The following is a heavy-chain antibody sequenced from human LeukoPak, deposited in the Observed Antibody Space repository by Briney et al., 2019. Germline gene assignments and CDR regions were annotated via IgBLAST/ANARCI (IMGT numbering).Heavy chain of an antibody. CDR2: IWYDGSNK. V-gene: IGHV3-33*01. J-gene: IGHJ5*02. CDR3: ARTRPDRNWFDP. CDR1: GFTFSSYG. Sequence: GRSLRLSCAASGFTFSSYGMHWVRQAPGKGLEWVAVIWYDGSNKYYADSVKGRFTISRDNARNSLYLQMNSLRAEDTAVYYCARTRPDRNWFDPWGQGTLVTVSS.